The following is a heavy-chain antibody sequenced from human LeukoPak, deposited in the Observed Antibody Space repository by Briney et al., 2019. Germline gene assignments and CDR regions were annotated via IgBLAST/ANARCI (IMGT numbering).Heavy chain of an antibody. CDR1: GFTFSSYW. CDR3: ARDRRYYDFWSGYPTNYYMDV. CDR2: IKQDGSEK. V-gene: IGHV3-7*01. Sequence: GGSLRLSCAASGFTFSSYWMSWVRQAPGKGLEWVANIKQDGSEKYYVDSVKGRFTISRDNAKNSLYLQMNSLRAEDTAVYYCARDRRYYDFWSGYPTNYYMDVWGKGTTVTVSS. J-gene: IGHJ6*03. D-gene: IGHD3-3*01.